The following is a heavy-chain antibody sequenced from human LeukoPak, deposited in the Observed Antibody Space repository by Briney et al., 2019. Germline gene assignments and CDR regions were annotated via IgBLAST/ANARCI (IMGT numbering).Heavy chain of an antibody. CDR1: GGSISSYY. D-gene: IGHD3-22*01. Sequence: PSETLSLTCTVSGGSISSYYWSWIRQAAGKGLEWIGRISNSGSTNYNPSLKSRVTMSIDTSKNQFSLRLSSVTAADTATYYCARVRDSSGYYLGAFDVWGQGTKVTVSS. CDR3: ARVRDSSGYYLGAFDV. V-gene: IGHV4-4*07. J-gene: IGHJ3*01. CDR2: ISNSGST.